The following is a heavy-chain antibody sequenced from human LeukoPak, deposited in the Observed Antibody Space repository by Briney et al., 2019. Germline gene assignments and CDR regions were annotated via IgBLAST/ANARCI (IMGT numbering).Heavy chain of an antibody. D-gene: IGHD3-16*01. CDR1: GFIFSDYW. CDR3: ARARSGDFDY. J-gene: IGHJ4*02. V-gene: IGHV3-74*01. Sequence: GSLRLSCAASGFIFSDYWMHWVRQAPGKGLVWVARINGDGSSTSYADSVKGRFTISRDNAKNTLYLQMNSLRDEDTAVYYCARARSGDFDYWGQGTLVTVSS. CDR2: INGDGSST.